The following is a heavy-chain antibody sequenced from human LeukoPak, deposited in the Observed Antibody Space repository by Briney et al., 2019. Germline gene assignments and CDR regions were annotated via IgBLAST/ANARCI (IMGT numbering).Heavy chain of an antibody. CDR2: IYTSGST. D-gene: IGHD3-22*01. Sequence: SETLSLTCTVSGGSISSYYWSWIRQPAGKGLEWIGRIYTSGSTNYNPSLKSRVTISADTSKNQFSLKLSSVTAADTAVYYCARVKYYDSSENWWFDPWGQGTLVTVSS. CDR3: ARVKYYDSSENWWFDP. V-gene: IGHV4-4*07. J-gene: IGHJ5*02. CDR1: GGSISSYY.